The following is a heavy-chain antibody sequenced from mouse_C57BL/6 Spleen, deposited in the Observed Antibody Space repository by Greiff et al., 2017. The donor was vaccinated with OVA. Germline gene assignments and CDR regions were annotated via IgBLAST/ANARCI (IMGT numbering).Heavy chain of an antibody. J-gene: IGHJ3*01. Sequence: EVQLVESGGGLVKPGGSLKLSCAASGFTFSDYGMHWVRQAPEKGLEWVAYISSGSSTIYYADTVKGRFTISGDNAKNTLFLQMTSLRSEDTAMYYCARGGTGTWFAYWGQGTLVTVSA. CDR3: ARGGTGTWFAY. CDR1: GFTFSDYG. V-gene: IGHV5-17*01. D-gene: IGHD4-1*01. CDR2: ISSGSSTI.